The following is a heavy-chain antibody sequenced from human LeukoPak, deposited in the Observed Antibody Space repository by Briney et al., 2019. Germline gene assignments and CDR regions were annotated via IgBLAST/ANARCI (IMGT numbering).Heavy chain of an antibody. CDR1: GGTFSSYA. CDR2: IIPIFGIA. Sequence: SVKVSCKASGGTFSSYAISWVRQAPGQGLEWMGRIIPIFGIANYAQKFQGRVTITADKSTSTAYMELSSLRSEDTAVYYCASDGLGNYGMDVWGQGTTVTVSS. V-gene: IGHV1-69*04. J-gene: IGHJ6*02. D-gene: IGHD7-27*01. CDR3: ASDGLGNYGMDV.